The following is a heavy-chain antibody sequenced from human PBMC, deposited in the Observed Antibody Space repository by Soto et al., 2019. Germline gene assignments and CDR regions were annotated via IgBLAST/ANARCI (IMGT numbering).Heavy chain of an antibody. CDR3: AKSQDRGGRTTFIY. D-gene: IGHD3-16*01. V-gene: IGHV3-9*01. J-gene: IGHJ4*02. CDR1: GFTFDDNA. CDR2: INWKSDI. Sequence: GGSLRLSCAVSGFTFDDNAMHWVRQAPEKGLEWVSGINWKSDIGYADSVKGRFTISRDNAENSLYLQMNSLRTEDTALYYCAKSQDRGGRTTFIYWGQGTQVTVS.